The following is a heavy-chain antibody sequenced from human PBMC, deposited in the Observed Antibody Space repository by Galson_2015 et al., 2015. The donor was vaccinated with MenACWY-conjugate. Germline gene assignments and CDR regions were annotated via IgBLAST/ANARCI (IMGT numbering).Heavy chain of an antibody. Sequence: LSLTCTVSGDSISRHHWSWFRQPPGKGLEWIAYIRETGSLKDNPSLKGRFTMSADKSNNQFSLRLISVTAADTAVYYCARFPTWGSSFGSFDYWGRGTLVAVSS. CDR3: ARFPTWGSSFGSFDY. CDR1: GDSISRHH. J-gene: IGHJ4*02. D-gene: IGHD5-18*01. CDR2: IRETGSL. V-gene: IGHV4-59*08.